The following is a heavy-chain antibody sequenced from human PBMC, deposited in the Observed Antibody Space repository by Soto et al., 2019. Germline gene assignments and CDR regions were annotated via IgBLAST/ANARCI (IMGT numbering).Heavy chain of an antibody. CDR2: ISTYDGTT. D-gene: IGHD3-22*01. CDR1: GYSFTSYG. J-gene: IGHJ4*02. V-gene: IGHV1-18*01. CDR3: ARDQVFEDSRGNLAGY. Sequence: ASVKVSCKASGYSFTSYGINWVRQAPGQGLEWMGWISTYDGTTKYAQKVQGRVTMTTDTSTSTAYMELRSLRSDDTAVYYCARDQVFEDSRGNLAGYWGQGTLVTVSS.